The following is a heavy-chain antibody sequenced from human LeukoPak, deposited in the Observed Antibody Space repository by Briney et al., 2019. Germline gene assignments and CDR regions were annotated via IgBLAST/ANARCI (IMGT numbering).Heavy chain of an antibody. D-gene: IGHD2-2*01. CDR1: GYTFTGYY. Sequence: ASVKLSCKASGYTFTGYYMHWVRQAPGQGLEWMGWINPNSGGTNYAQKFPGRVTMTRDTSISTAYLELSRLRSDDTAVYYCARVGCSSTSCRRAFDYWGQGTLVTVSS. J-gene: IGHJ4*02. CDR2: INPNSGGT. CDR3: ARVGCSSTSCRRAFDY. V-gene: IGHV1-2*02.